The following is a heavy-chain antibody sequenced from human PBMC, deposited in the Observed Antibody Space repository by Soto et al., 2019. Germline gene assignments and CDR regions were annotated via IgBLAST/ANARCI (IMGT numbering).Heavy chain of an antibody. CDR1: GFSISRSA. V-gene: IGHV3-30*04. D-gene: IGHD1-1*01. CDR3: ARDLQAGTDNVNWFAL. Sequence: QVQLVESWGGVVQPGGSLRLSCAASGFSISRSAMHWVRQAPGKGPEWVAVIAYDGSNKWYADSAKGRFTISRDNSKNTLYLHMTSLRGEDTAVYYCARDLQAGTDNVNWFALGGEGTLVTVSS. J-gene: IGHJ5*02. CDR2: IAYDGSNK.